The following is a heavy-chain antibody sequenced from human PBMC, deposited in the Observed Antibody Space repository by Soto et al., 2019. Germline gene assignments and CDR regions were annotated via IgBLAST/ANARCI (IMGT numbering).Heavy chain of an antibody. J-gene: IGHJ5*02. Sequence: QVQLQESGPGLVKPSQTLSLTCTVSGGSISSGDYYWSWIRQPPGKGLEWIGYTYYSGSTYYNPSLKSRVTISVDTSKNQFSLKLSSVTAADTAVYYCARVRHSYCSSTSCPKAWFDPWGQGTLVTVSS. CDR1: GGSISSGDYY. CDR2: TYYSGST. CDR3: ARVRHSYCSSTSCPKAWFDP. V-gene: IGHV4-30-4*01. D-gene: IGHD2-2*01.